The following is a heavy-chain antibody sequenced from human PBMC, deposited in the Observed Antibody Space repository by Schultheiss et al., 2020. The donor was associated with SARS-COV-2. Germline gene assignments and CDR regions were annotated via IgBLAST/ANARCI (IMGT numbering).Heavy chain of an antibody. D-gene: IGHD1-26*01. CDR1: GFTFSSYA. Sequence: GGSLRLSCAASGFTFSSYAMHWVRQAPGKGLEWVAVISYDVSNKYYADSVKGRFTISRDNSKNTLYLQMNSLRAEDTAVYYCAKREWDLNYFDYWGQGTLVTVSS. J-gene: IGHJ4*02. CDR2: ISYDVSNK. V-gene: IGHV3-30*07. CDR3: AKREWDLNYFDY.